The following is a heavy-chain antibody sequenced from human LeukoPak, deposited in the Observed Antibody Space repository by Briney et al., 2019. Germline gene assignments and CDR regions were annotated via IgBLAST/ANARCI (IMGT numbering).Heavy chain of an antibody. J-gene: IGHJ3*01. V-gene: IGHV3-30*03. Sequence: GGSLRLSCAASGFTFSSYGMHWVRQAPGKGLEWVAVISYDGSNKYYADSVKGRFTISRDNSKDTLFLQMNSLRAEDTAIYYCVRDIELSTWGLGTMVTVSS. D-gene: IGHD3-16*02. CDR2: ISYDGSNK. CDR3: VRDIELST. CDR1: GFTFSSYG.